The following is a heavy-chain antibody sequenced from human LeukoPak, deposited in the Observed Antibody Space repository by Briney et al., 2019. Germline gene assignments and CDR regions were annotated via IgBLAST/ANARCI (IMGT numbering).Heavy chain of an antibody. CDR2: IRSKANSYAT. Sequence: GGSLRLSCAASGFTFSGSAMHWVRQASGKGLEWVGRIRSKANSYATAYAASVKGRFTISRDDSKNTAYLQMNSLKTEDTAVYYCSRHPHHYGSGSYYPGDYWGQGTLVTVSS. V-gene: IGHV3-73*01. D-gene: IGHD3-10*01. CDR3: SRHPHHYGSGSYYPGDY. J-gene: IGHJ4*02. CDR1: GFTFSGSA.